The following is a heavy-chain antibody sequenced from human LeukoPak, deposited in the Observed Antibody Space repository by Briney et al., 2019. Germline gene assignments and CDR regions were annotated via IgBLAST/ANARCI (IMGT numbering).Heavy chain of an antibody. V-gene: IGHV3-30*02. CDR2: IRYDGSNK. CDR3: AKDGDYDILTGYYKGNWFDL. Sequence: PGGSLRLSCAASGVTFSSYGMHWVRQAPGKGLEWVAFIRYDGSNKYYADSVKGRFTIPRDNSKNTLYLQMNSLRAEDTAVYYCAKDGDYDILTGYYKGNWFDLWGQGTLVTVSS. D-gene: IGHD3-9*01. J-gene: IGHJ5*02. CDR1: GVTFSSYG.